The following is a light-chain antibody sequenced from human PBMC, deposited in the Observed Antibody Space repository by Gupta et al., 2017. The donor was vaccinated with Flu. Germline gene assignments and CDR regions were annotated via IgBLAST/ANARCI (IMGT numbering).Light chain of an antibody. J-gene: IGLJ3*02. CDR1: RSNVGNNA. Sequence: RSNVGNNAVNWYHQLPGKHPKLLFYYDDLLPSGVFGRFSGSNSGTSASLAISALQSEDEADYYCAAWDDSLNAWVFGGGTKVTVL. CDR3: AAWDDSLNAWV. CDR2: YDD. V-gene: IGLV1-36*01.